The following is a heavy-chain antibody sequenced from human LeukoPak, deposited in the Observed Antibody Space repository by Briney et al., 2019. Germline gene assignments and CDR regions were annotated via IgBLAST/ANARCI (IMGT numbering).Heavy chain of an antibody. CDR3: ARDQGYCSSTSCFGVD. J-gene: IGHJ4*02. Sequence: ASVKVSCKTSGFTDTKYGITWVRQAPGQGLEWMGWITAYSGAKKYAQEIQDRVTMTTDTSTSTAYMELRSLTSDDTAVYYCARDQGYCSSTSCFGVDWGQGTPVTVSS. D-gene: IGHD2-2*01. V-gene: IGHV1-18*01. CDR2: ITAYSGAK. CDR1: GFTDTKYG.